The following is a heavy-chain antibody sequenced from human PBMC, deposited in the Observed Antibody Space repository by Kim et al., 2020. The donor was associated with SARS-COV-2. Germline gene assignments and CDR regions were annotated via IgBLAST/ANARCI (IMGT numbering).Heavy chain of an antibody. CDR2: ISTYNGDT. CDR3: ARDMVAYGGVACDY. Sequence: ASVKVSCKASGYTFTSYGVSWVRQAPGQGLEWMGWISTYNGDTNYAQKLQGRVTMTTDTSTSTAYMELRSLRSDDTAVYYCARDMVAYGGVACDYWGQGTLVTVSS. J-gene: IGHJ4*02. CDR1: GYTFTSYG. V-gene: IGHV1-18*01. D-gene: IGHD5-12*01.